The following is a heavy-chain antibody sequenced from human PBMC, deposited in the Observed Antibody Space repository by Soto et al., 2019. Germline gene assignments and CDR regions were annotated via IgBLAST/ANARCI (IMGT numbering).Heavy chain of an antibody. CDR2: IYYSGST. Sequence: PSETLSLTCTVSGGSISSGGYYWSWIRQHPGKGLEWIGYIYYSGSTYYNPSLKSRVTISVDTSKNQFSLKLSSVTAADTAVYYCASLWFGVYGLAVSAQGTTVTVSS. CDR3: ASLWFGVYGLAV. V-gene: IGHV4-31*03. J-gene: IGHJ6*02. D-gene: IGHD3-10*01. CDR1: GGSISSGGYY.